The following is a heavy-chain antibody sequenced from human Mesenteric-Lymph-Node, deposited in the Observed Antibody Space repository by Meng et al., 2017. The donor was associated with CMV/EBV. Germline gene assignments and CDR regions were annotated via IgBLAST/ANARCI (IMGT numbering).Heavy chain of an antibody. D-gene: IGHD2-15*01. Sequence: SGDYCWSWIRQPPGKGLEWIGYIYYSGSTYYNPSLKSRVTISVDTSKNQFSLKLSSVTAADTAVYYCARDNSGYCSGGSCYGWFDPWGQGTLVTVSS. CDR3: ARDNSGYCSGGSCYGWFDP. CDR1: SGDYC. J-gene: IGHJ5*02. V-gene: IGHV4-30-4*08. CDR2: IYYSGST.